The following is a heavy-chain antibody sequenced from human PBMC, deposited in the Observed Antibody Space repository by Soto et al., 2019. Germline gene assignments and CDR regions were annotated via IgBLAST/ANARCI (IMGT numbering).Heavy chain of an antibody. Sequence: GESLKISCKGSGYSFTSYWIGWVRQMPGKGLEWMGIIYPGDSDTRYSPSFQGQVTISADKSISTAYLQWSSLKASDTAMYYCARHLPVSLAAARLPETAPPAFDIWGQGTMVTVSS. CDR1: GYSFTSYW. CDR2: IYPGDSDT. CDR3: ARHLPVSLAAARLPETAPPAFDI. J-gene: IGHJ3*02. D-gene: IGHD6-13*01. V-gene: IGHV5-51*01.